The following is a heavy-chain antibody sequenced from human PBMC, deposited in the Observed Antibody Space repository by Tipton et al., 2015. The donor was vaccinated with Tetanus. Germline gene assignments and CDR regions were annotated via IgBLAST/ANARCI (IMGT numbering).Heavy chain of an antibody. Sequence: QLVQSGPEVKKPGSSVKVSCKASGGTFSSYAISWVRQAPGQGLEGMGGFIPIFGTANYAQKFQGRVTITADESTSPAYMELSSLRSEDSAVYYCARDSGFLAVAGTDAFDIWGQGTMVAVSS. CDR2: FIPIFGTA. J-gene: IGHJ3*02. CDR3: ARDSGFLAVAGTDAFDI. V-gene: IGHV1-69*01. D-gene: IGHD6-19*01. CDR1: GGTFSSYA.